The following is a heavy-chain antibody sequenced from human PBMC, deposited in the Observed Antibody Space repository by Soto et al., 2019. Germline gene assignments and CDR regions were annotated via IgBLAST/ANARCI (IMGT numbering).Heavy chain of an antibody. Sequence: QVQLVQSGAEVKKTGSSVKVSCKASGGTFSSYAISWVRQAPGQGLEWMGGIIPIFGTANYAQKFQGRVTITADKSTSTAYMELSSLRSEDTAVYYCARDYSSSWYRGMDWFDPWGQGTLVTVSS. CDR2: IIPIFGTA. CDR3: ARDYSSSWYRGMDWFDP. J-gene: IGHJ5*02. V-gene: IGHV1-69*06. D-gene: IGHD6-13*01. CDR1: GGTFSSYA.